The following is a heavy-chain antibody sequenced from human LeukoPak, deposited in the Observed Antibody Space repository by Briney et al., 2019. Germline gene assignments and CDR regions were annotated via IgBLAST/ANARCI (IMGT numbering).Heavy chain of an antibody. Sequence: GGSLRLSCAAAGFSFNAYDMHWVRQATGGGLEWVSYIGRAGDTYYAGSVKGRFTISRDDAKNSLYLQLNSLGVGDTAVYYCARDSSGWGLAVWGQGTTVTVSS. CDR1: GFSFNAYD. CDR3: ARDSSGWGLAV. V-gene: IGHV3-13*04. CDR2: IGRAGDT. J-gene: IGHJ6*02. D-gene: IGHD6-19*01.